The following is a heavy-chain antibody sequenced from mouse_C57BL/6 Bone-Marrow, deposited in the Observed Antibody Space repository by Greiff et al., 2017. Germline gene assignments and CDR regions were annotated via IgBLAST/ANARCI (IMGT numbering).Heavy chain of an antibody. D-gene: IGHD1-1*01. J-gene: IGHJ1*03. CDR3: TSYYGSSPYWYFDV. CDR1: GFNIKDYY. V-gene: IGHV14-1*01. Sequence: EVKLMESGAELVRPGASVKLSCTASGFNIKDYYMHWVKQRPEQGLAWIGRIDPEDGDTEYAPKFQGKATMTADTSSNTAYLQLSSLTSEDTAVYYCTSYYGSSPYWYFDVWGTGTTVTVSS. CDR2: IDPEDGDT.